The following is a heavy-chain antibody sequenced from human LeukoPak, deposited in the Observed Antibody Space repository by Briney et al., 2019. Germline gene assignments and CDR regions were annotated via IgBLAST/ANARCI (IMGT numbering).Heavy chain of an antibody. J-gene: IGHJ6*02. D-gene: IGHD2-2*01. CDR1: GYTFTSYY. Sequence: ASVKVSCKASGYTFTSYYMHWVRQAPGQRLEWMGIINPSGGSTSYAQKFQGRVTMTRDTSTSTVYMELSSLRSEDTAVYYCARESSFAVPAASYYYYYGMDVWGQGTTVTVSS. V-gene: IGHV1-46*01. CDR3: ARESSFAVPAASYYYYYGMDV. CDR2: INPSGGST.